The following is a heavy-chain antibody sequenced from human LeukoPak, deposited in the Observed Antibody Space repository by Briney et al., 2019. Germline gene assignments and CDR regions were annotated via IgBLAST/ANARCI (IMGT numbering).Heavy chain of an antibody. CDR3: AKESGYSYGYFGGFDY. CDR1: GFTFDDYA. Sequence: GRSLRLSCAASGFTFDDYAMHWVRQAPGKGLEWVSGISWNSGSIGYADSVKGRFTISRDNAKNSLYLQMNSLRAEDMALCYCAKESGYSYGYFGGFDYWGQGTLVTVSS. D-gene: IGHD5-18*01. V-gene: IGHV3-9*03. CDR2: ISWNSGSI. J-gene: IGHJ4*02.